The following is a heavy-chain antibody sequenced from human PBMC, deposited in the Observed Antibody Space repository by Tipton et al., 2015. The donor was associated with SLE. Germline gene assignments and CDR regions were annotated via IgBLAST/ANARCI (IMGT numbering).Heavy chain of an antibody. J-gene: IGHJ3*02. CDR3: ARPPKAAALDAFDI. D-gene: IGHD6-13*01. CDR2: IYTSGST. V-gene: IGHV4-4*08. CDR1: GGSISSYY. Sequence: TLSLTCTVSGGSISSYYWSWIRQPPGKGLEWIGYIYTSGSTNYNPSLKSRVTISGDTSRNQFSLKLSSVTAADTAVYYCARPPKAAALDAFDIWGQGTMVTVSS.